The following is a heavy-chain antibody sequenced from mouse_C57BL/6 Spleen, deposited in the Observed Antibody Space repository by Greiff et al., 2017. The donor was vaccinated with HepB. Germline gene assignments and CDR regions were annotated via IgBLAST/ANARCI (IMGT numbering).Heavy chain of an antibody. CDR2: IDPAHGNT. D-gene: IGHD1-1*01. CDR1: GFNIKNTY. Sequence: EVQLVESVAELVRPGASVKLSCTASGFNIKNTYMHWVKQRPEQGLEWIGRIDPAHGNTKYAPKFQGKATITADTSSNTAYLQLSSLTSEDTAIYYCASPSITTVVAGGYYYAMDYWGQGTSVTVSS. CDR3: ASPSITTVVAGGYYYAMDY. V-gene: IGHV14-3*01. J-gene: IGHJ4*01.